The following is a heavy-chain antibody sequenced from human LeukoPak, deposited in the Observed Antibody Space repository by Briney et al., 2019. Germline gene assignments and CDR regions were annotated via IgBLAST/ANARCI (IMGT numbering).Heavy chain of an antibody. CDR2: ISGSGGST. CDR3: AKADYYDSSGYYRDY. CDR1: GFTFSSYA. Sequence: PGGSLRLSCAAPGFTFSSYAMSWVRQAPGKGLEWVSAISGSGGSTYYADSVKGRFTISRDNSKNTLYLQMNSLRAEDTAVYYCAKADYYDSSGYYRDYWGQGTLVTVSS. D-gene: IGHD3-22*01. V-gene: IGHV3-23*01. J-gene: IGHJ4*02.